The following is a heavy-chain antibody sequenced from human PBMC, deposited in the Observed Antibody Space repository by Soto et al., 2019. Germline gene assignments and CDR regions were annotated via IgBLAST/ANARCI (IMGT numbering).Heavy chain of an antibody. J-gene: IGHJ6*02. Sequence: PSETLSLTCTVSGGSISSGDYYWSWIRQPPGKGLEWIGYIYYSGSTYYNPSLKSRVTISVDTSKNQFSLKLISVAAVGAGVYYCARDNILGILYGGMDVWGQGTTVTVSS. V-gene: IGHV4-30-4*01. CDR3: ARDNILGILYGGMDV. CDR1: GGSISSGDYY. CDR2: IYYSGST. D-gene: IGHD3-3*01.